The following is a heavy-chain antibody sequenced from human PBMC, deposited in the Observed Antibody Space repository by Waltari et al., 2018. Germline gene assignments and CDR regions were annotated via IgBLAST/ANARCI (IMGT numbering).Heavy chain of an antibody. D-gene: IGHD4-17*01. CDR2: IYYSGST. V-gene: IGHV4-59*11. J-gene: IGHJ5*02. CDR1: GGSISSHY. Sequence: QVQLQESGPGLVKPSETLSLTCTVSGGSISSHYWSWIRQPPGKGLEWIGYIYYSGSTNYNPSLKSRVTISVDTSKNQFSLKLSSVTAADTAVYYRARNYGDYEGFWFDPWGQGTLVTVSS. CDR3: ARNYGDYEGFWFDP.